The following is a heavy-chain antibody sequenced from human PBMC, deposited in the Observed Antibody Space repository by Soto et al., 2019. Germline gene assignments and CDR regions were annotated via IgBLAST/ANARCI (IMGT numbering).Heavy chain of an antibody. CDR1: GYTFSGYY. V-gene: IGHV1-2*02. J-gene: IGHJ3*02. Sequence: GASVKVSCKTSGYTFSGYYIHWVRQAPGQGLEWMGWIYPNSGGTTYAQKFQGGVTMTVDTSIRTAYVELRSLTSDDTAVYYCARDWVSSGWYASWDFVIWGQGTMVTVS. CDR3: ARDWVSSGWYASWDFVI. CDR2: IYPNSGGT. D-gene: IGHD6-19*01.